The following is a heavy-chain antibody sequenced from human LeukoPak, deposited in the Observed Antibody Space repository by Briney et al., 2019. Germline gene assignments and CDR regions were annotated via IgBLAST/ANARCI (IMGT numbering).Heavy chain of an antibody. Sequence: SETLSLTCAVYGGSFSGYYWSWIRQPPGKGLEWIGEINHSGSTNYNPSLKSRVTISVDTSKNQFSLKLSSVTAADTAVYYCAREGGMTYDAFDIWGQGTMVTVSS. CDR1: GGSFSGYY. CDR2: INHSGST. V-gene: IGHV4-34*01. J-gene: IGHJ3*02. D-gene: IGHD3-16*01. CDR3: AREGGMTYDAFDI.